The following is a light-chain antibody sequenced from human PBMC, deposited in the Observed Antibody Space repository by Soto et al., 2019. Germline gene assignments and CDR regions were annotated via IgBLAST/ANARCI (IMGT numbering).Light chain of an antibody. J-gene: IGKJ1*01. V-gene: IGKV3-15*01. CDR2: GAS. CDR1: QSVSSN. Sequence: ETVMTQSPGTLSVSLGERATLSCRASQSVSSNLAWYQQKPGQAPRLLIYGASTRATGIPARFSGSGSGTEFTLTISSLQSEDFAAYYCQQYNNWPLTFGQGTKVDIK. CDR3: QQYNNWPLT.